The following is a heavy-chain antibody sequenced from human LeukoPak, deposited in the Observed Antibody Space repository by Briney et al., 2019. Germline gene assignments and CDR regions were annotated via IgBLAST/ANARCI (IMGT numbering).Heavy chain of an antibody. D-gene: IGHD6-19*01. CDR1: GYTFASYA. V-gene: IGHV1-3*01. CDR2: INAGNGNT. CDR3: ARVESGWYEGDY. Sequence: GASVKVSCKASGYTFASYAMNWVRQAPGQRLEWMGWINAGNGNTKYSQKFQGRVTITRDTSASTAYMELSSLRSEDTAVYYCARVESGWYEGDYWGQGTLVTVSS. J-gene: IGHJ4*02.